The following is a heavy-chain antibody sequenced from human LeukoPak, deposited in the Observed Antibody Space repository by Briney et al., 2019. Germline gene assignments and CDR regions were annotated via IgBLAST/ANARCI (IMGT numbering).Heavy chain of an antibody. CDR1: GFTVSSNY. J-gene: IGHJ5*02. V-gene: IGHV3-66*01. CDR2: IYSGGST. Sequence: GGSLRLSCAASGFTVSSNYMSWVRQARGKGLEWVSVIYSGGSTYYADSVKGRVTISRDNSKNTLYPQMNSLRAEGTAVYYCARVEVGCFDPWGQGTLVTVSS. CDR3: ARVEVGCFDP. D-gene: IGHD2-15*01.